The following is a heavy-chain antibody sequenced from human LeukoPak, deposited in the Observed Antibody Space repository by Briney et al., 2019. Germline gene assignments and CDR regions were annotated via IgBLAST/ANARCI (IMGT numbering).Heavy chain of an antibody. Sequence: GGSLRLSCAASGFTFSSYGMHWVRQAPGKGLEWVAVISYDGSNKYYADSVKGRFTISRDNSKNTLYLQMNSLRAEDTAVYYCARDYYHFGSGWGRPLDYWGQGTLVSVSS. CDR2: ISYDGSNK. V-gene: IGHV3-30*03. J-gene: IGHJ4*02. D-gene: IGHD3-3*01. CDR1: GFTFSSYG. CDR3: ARDYYHFGSGWGRPLDY.